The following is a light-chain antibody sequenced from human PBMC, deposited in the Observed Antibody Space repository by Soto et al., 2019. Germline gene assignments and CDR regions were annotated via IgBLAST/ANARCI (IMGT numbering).Light chain of an antibody. CDR3: CSYATTTL. J-gene: IGLJ2*01. Sequence: QSPLTQPASVSGSPGQSITISCTGTSSDIGSYDLVSWYQQHPGNAPRLIIYEVNKRPSGVSNRFSGSKSGNTASLTVSGLQAEDGAEYYCCSYATTTLFGGGTKLTVL. CDR2: EVN. V-gene: IGLV2-23*02. CDR1: SSDIGSYDL.